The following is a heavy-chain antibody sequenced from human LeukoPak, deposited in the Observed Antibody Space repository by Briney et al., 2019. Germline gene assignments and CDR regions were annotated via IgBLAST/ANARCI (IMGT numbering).Heavy chain of an antibody. CDR3: ARVSDYYYYGMDV. Sequence: PGGSLRLSCATSGFTFSSYSMNWVRQAPGKGLEWVSSISSSSSYIYYADSVKGRFTISRDNAKNSLYLQMNSLRAEDAAVYYCARVSDYYYYGMDVWGQGTTVTVSS. CDR2: ISSSSSYI. CDR1: GFTFSSYS. V-gene: IGHV3-21*01. J-gene: IGHJ6*02.